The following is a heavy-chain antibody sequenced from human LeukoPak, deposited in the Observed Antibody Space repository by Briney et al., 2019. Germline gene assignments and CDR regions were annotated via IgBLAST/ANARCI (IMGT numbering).Heavy chain of an antibody. J-gene: IGHJ4*02. CDR1: GYTFTSYY. CDR3: ASLPYPRGYSGYGTEFDY. V-gene: IGHV1-69*02. CDR2: IIPILGIA. D-gene: IGHD5-12*01. Sequence: SVKVSCKASGYTFTSYYMHWVRQAPGQGLEWMGRIIPILGIANYAQKFQGRATITADKSTSTAYMELSSLRSEDTAVYYCASLPYPRGYSGYGTEFDYWGQGTLVTVSS.